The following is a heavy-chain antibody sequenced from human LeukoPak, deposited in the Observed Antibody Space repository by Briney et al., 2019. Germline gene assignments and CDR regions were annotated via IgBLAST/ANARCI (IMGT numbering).Heavy chain of an antibody. CDR2: ISSSGSTI. Sequence: GGSLRLSCAASGFTFSSYEMNWVRQAPGKGLEWVSYISSSGSTIYYADSVKGRFTISRDNAKNSLYLQMNSPRAEDTAVYYCARDADRRYSGIYDWFDPWGQGTLVTVSS. CDR3: ARDADRRYSGIYDWFDP. J-gene: IGHJ5*02. CDR1: GFTFSSYE. V-gene: IGHV3-48*03. D-gene: IGHD1-26*01.